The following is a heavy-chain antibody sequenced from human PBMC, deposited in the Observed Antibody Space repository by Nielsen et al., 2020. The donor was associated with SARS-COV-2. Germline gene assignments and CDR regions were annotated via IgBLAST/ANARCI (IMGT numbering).Heavy chain of an antibody. Sequence: SETLSLTCAVSGGSISSSNWWSWVRQPPGKGLEWIGEIYHSGSTNYNPSLKSRVTISVDKSKNQFSLKLSSVTAADTAVYYCARDTAYSSSGIDYWGQGTLVTVSS. V-gene: IGHV4-4*02. D-gene: IGHD6-6*01. J-gene: IGHJ4*02. CDR2: IYHSGST. CDR1: GGSISSSNW. CDR3: ARDTAYSSSGIDY.